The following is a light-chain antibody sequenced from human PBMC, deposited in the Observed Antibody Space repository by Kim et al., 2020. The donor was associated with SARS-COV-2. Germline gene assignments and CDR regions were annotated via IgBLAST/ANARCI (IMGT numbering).Light chain of an antibody. V-gene: IGKV3-11*01. Sequence: EIVLTQSPATLSLSPGERATLSCRASESVVNFLAWYQQKPGQGPRLLMYDASKRASGTPARFSGSGSGTEFTLTISSLEPEDVAVYYCQERSNGYTFGQGTKLEI. CDR1: ESVVNF. CDR2: DAS. J-gene: IGKJ2*01. CDR3: QERSNGYT.